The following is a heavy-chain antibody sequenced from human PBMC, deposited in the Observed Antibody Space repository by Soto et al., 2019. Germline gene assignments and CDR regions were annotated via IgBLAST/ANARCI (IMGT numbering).Heavy chain of an antibody. Sequence: GGSLRLSCAASGVTFSSYSMSWVRQAPGKGLEWVSSISSSSSYIYYADSVKGRFTISRDNAKNSLYLQMNSLRAEDTAVYYCARGVVPAAMHYYYYMDVWGKGTTVTVSS. CDR2: ISSSSSYI. CDR3: ARGVVPAAMHYYYYMDV. CDR1: GVTFSSYS. D-gene: IGHD2-2*01. J-gene: IGHJ6*03. V-gene: IGHV3-21*01.